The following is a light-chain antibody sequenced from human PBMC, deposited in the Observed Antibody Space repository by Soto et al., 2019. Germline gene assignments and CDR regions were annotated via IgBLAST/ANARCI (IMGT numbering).Light chain of an antibody. Sequence: EIVLKQSPGTLSLSPGERVTLSCRASQSVFSNYLAWYQQKPGQAPRLLIYGASSRATGIPDRFSGSGSGTDFTLTISRLEPEDCAVYYCQQDGISPGTFGQGTKVEIK. J-gene: IGKJ1*01. CDR2: GAS. V-gene: IGKV3-20*01. CDR3: QQDGISPGT. CDR1: QSVFSNY.